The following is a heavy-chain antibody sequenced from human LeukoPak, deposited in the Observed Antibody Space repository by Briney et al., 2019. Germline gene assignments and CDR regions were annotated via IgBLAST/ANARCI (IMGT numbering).Heavy chain of an antibody. CDR3: AKGFGYSSGWRFDY. J-gene: IGHJ4*02. V-gene: IGHV3-23*01. D-gene: IGHD6-19*01. Sequence: GGSLRLSCAASGFTFSTYAMNWVRQAPGRGLEWVSALSGSADTTYYADSVKGRFTISRDNSKNTLYLQMNSLRAEDTAVYYCAKGFGYSSGWRFDYWGQGTLVTVSS. CDR1: GFTFSTYA. CDR2: LSGSADTT.